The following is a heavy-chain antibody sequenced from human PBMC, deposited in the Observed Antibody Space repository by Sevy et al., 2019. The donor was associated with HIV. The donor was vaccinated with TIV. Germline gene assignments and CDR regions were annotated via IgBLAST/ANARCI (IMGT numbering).Heavy chain of an antibody. Sequence: GGSLRLSCAGYGFSFSDSDMHWVRHPRGKSLEWISSIGTLGDTFYADSVKGRFTISRDNAKSSLYLQMSNLRAGDTALYYCVRGLQTHCDRTACPLDHWGQGTLVTVSS. V-gene: IGHV3-13*01. J-gene: IGHJ4*02. CDR2: IGTLGDT. D-gene: IGHD2-21*01. CDR3: VRGLQTHCDRTACPLDH. CDR1: GFSFSDSD.